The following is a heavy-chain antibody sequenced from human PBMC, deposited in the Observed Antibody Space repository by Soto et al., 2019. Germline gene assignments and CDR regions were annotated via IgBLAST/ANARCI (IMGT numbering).Heavy chain of an antibody. CDR3: ARLRSNYYYYGMDV. J-gene: IGHJ6*02. CDR2: IYYSGST. CDR1: GGSISSSSYY. D-gene: IGHD3-3*01. V-gene: IGHV4-39*01. Sequence: ETLSLTCTVSGGSISSSSYYWGWIRQPPGKGLEWIGSIYYSGSTYYNPSLKSRVTISVDTSKNQFSLKLSSVTAADTAVYYCARLRSNYYYYGMDVWGQGTTVTVSS.